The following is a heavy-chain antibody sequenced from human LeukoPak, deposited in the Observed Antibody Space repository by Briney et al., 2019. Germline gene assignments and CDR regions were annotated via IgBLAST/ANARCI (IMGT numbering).Heavy chain of an antibody. CDR3: ARRSNWQGDWFDP. CDR1: GGSFSGYY. D-gene: IGHD1-1*01. V-gene: IGHV4-34*01. Sequence: SETLSLTCAVYGGSFSGYYWSWIRQPPGKGLEWIGEINHSGSTNYNPSLKSRVTISVDTSKNQFSLKLSSVTAADTAVYYCARRSNWQGDWFDPWGQGTLVTVSS. J-gene: IGHJ5*02. CDR2: INHSGST.